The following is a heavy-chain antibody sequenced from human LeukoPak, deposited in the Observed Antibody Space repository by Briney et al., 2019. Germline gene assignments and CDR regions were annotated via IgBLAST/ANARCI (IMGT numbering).Heavy chain of an antibody. CDR1: GGTFSSYA. V-gene: IGHV1-69*06. Sequence: SVKVSCKASGGTFSSYAISWVRQAPGQGLEWMGGNIPIFGTTNYAQKFQGRITITAAKSTSTAYMELSSLRSEDTAVYYCARVYCSSTSCSTANWFDPWGQGTLVTVSS. D-gene: IGHD2-2*01. J-gene: IGHJ5*02. CDR3: ARVYCSSTSCSTANWFDP. CDR2: NIPIFGTT.